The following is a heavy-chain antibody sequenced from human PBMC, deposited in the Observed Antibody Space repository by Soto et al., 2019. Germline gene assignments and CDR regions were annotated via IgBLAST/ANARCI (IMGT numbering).Heavy chain of an antibody. Sequence: PSVKVSCQASGGTFSDYTINWVRQAPGQRLEWMGGIIPIFDTANYAEQFQCRVTITAYESTSTAYMALSSLRSEDTAVYYGARERSPQHRSGHDYAVYDALDIWGQWSIGTV. CDR2: IIPIFDTA. D-gene: IGHD3-22*01. J-gene: IGHJ3*02. CDR1: GGTFSDYT. V-gene: IGHV1-69*13. CDR3: ARERSPQHRSGHDYAVYDALDI.